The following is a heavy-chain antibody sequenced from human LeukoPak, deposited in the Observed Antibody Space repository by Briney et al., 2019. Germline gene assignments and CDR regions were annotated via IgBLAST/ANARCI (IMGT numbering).Heavy chain of an antibody. D-gene: IGHD7-27*01. CDR1: GYTFTGYY. Sequence: GASVKVSCKASGYTFTGYYMHWVRQAPGQGLGWMGWINPNSGGTNYAQKFQGWVTMTRDTSISTAYMELSRLRSDDTAVYYCALEAGENAFDIWGQGTMVTVSS. CDR3: ALEAGENAFDI. J-gene: IGHJ3*02. V-gene: IGHV1-2*04. CDR2: INPNSGGT.